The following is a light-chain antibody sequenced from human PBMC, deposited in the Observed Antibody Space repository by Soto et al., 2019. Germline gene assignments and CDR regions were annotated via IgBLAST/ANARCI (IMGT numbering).Light chain of an antibody. CDR1: SSNIGNNY. V-gene: IGLV1-51*01. Sequence: QSVLTQPPSVSAAPGQKVTISCSGSSSNIGNNYVSWYQQLPGTAPKLLIYDNNKRPSGIPDRVSGSKSGTSATLGITGLQTGDEADDYCGTWASSLSPWVFGGGTKLTVL. J-gene: IGLJ3*02. CDR3: GTWASSLSPWV. CDR2: DNN.